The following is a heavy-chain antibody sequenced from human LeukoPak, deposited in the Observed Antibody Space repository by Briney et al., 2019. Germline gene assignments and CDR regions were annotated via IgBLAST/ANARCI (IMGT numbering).Heavy chain of an antibody. V-gene: IGHV3-23*01. CDR1: GITFSSYG. CDR2: ISSTGGTT. Sequence: GGSLRLSCAASGITFSSYGMSWVRQAPGKGLEWVSSISSTGGTTYYADSVKGRFAISRDNSKNTVYLQMNSLRAEDTAIYYCAKDGDSTGYYSSYYNHMDVWGKGTSVTISS. D-gene: IGHD3-22*01. CDR3: AKDGDSTGYYSSYYNHMDV. J-gene: IGHJ6*03.